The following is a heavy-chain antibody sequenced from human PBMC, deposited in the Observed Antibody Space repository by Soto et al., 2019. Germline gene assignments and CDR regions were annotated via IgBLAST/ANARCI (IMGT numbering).Heavy chain of an antibody. J-gene: IGHJ3*02. CDR2: IIPIFGTA. Sequence: ASVKVSCKASGGTFSSHAISWVRQAPGQGPEWMGGIIPIFGTANYAQKFQGRVTITADESTSTAYMELSSLRSEDTAVYYCARRSLDYYDSSGPLFDAFDIWGQGTMVTVSS. CDR1: GGTFSSHA. D-gene: IGHD3-22*01. V-gene: IGHV1-69*13. CDR3: ARRSLDYYDSSGPLFDAFDI.